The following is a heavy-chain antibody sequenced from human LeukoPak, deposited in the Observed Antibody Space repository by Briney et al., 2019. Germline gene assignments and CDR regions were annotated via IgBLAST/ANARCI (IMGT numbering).Heavy chain of an antibody. CDR2: IKDGGIT. V-gene: IGHV4-34*01. CDR3: VRGFSGVVGDY. D-gene: IGHD3-10*01. J-gene: IGHJ4*02. Sequence: SEPLSLTCAVYSGSLSGYYGSWMPLPPGRGGEGIGEIKDGGITNYRPSLRSRVTISIDTSKTQLSLKLSSATAADTAVYYCVRGFSGVVGDYWGQGTLVTVSS. CDR1: SGSLSGYY.